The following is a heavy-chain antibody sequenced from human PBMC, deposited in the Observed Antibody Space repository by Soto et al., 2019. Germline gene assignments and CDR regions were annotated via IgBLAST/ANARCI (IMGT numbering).Heavy chain of an antibody. J-gene: IGHJ4*02. CDR2: IYTSGST. CDR3: ARACSSTSCYGVFDS. Sequence: PADSLALTSAVAGDSISSYSWNWIRKPRGNGLQWIGCIYTSGSTNYNPSLKSRVTMSVDTSKNQFSLKLSSVTAADTAVYYCARACSSTSCYGVFDSWGQGTLFTVSS. D-gene: IGHD2-2*01. V-gene: IGHV4-4*07. CDR1: GDSISSYS.